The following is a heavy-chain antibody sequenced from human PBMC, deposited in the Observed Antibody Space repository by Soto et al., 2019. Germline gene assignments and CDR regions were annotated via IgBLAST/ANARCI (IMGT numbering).Heavy chain of an antibody. D-gene: IGHD4-4*01. CDR3: TRHVTTVTTTQYGMDV. CDR1: GFTFSGSA. Sequence: GGSLRLSCAASGFTFSGSAMHWVRQASGKGLEWVGRIRSKANSYATAYAASVKGRFTISRDDSKNTAYLQMNSLKTEDTAVYYCTRHVTTVTTTQYGMDVWGQGTTVTVSS. J-gene: IGHJ6*02. CDR2: IRSKANSYAT. V-gene: IGHV3-73*01.